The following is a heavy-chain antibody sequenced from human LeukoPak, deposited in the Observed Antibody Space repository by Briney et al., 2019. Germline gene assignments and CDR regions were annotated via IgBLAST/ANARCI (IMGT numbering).Heavy chain of an antibody. CDR1: GYTFTDYA. CDR3: AGGGKQWRGGNYFDS. CDR2: ITTGRGET. D-gene: IGHD6-19*01. V-gene: IGHV1-3*03. J-gene: IGHJ4*02. Sequence: ASVKVSCKASGYTFTDYALHWVRQAPGQSLEWMGWITTGRGETRYSQEFQRRITFTRDKSASTVYMDLSDLRSEDTAVYYCAGGGKQWRGGNYFDSWGQGTLVAVSS.